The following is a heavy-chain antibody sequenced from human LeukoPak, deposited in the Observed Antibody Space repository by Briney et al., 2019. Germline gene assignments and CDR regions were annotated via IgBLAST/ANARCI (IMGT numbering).Heavy chain of an antibody. CDR1: GFTFSSYW. J-gene: IGHJ4*02. CDR2: INSDGSST. Sequence: GGSLRLSCAASGFTFSSYWMHWVRQAPGKGLVWVSRINSDGSSTSYADSVKGRFTISRDNAKNTLYLQMNSPRAEDTAVYYCAREYGGYVRYFDYWGQGTLVTVSS. D-gene: IGHD5-12*01. V-gene: IGHV3-74*01. CDR3: AREYGGYVRYFDY.